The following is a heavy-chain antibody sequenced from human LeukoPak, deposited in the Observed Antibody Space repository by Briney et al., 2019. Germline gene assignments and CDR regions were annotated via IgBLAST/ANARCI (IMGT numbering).Heavy chain of an antibody. D-gene: IGHD6-19*01. V-gene: IGHV1-69*13. CDR3: TRNSGWYGLS. CDR1: GGTFSSYA. CDR2: IIPIFGTA. Sequence: ASVKVSCKASGGTFSSYAISWVRQAPGQGLEWMGGIIPIFGTANYAQKFQGRVTITADESTSTAYMELSSLRAEDTAIYYCTRNSGWYGLSWGQGTLVTVSS. J-gene: IGHJ1*01.